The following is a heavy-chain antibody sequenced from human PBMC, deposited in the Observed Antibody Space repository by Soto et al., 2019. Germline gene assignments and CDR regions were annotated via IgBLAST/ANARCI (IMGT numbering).Heavy chain of an antibody. CDR3: ARFDSTGDKPF. D-gene: IGHD3-22*01. J-gene: IGHJ4*01. CDR1: GFSRSTSGVG. CDR2: IYWDDAK. V-gene: IGHV2-5*02. Sequence: SGPTLVNPTQTLPLTCTFSGFSRSTSGVGVGWIRQPPGKALERLAPIYWDDAKRYSPSLKTRLTITKDTSKNQVVLTLTNIYPWETTTYYCARFDSTGDKPFWGQGNLVTVSS.